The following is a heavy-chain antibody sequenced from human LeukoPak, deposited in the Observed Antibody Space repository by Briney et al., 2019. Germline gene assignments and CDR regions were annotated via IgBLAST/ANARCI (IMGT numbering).Heavy chain of an antibody. CDR2: ISDSGGST. V-gene: IGHV3-23*01. J-gene: IGHJ4*02. CDR3: AKRFPFDY. Sequence: GGSLRLSCAASGFTLSSYAMSWVRQTPGKGLEWVSGISDSGGSTVYADSIKGRFIISRDNSKNMLYLQMNSLRAEDTAVYYCAKRFPFDYWGQGTLVTVSS. CDR1: GFTLSSYA. D-gene: IGHD3-10*01.